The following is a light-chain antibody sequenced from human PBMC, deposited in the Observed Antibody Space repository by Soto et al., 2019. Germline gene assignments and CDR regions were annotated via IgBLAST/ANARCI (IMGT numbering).Light chain of an antibody. CDR1: SSDVGGYNY. V-gene: IGLV2-14*01. CDR2: DVS. Sequence: QSALTQPASVSGSPGQSITISCTGTSSDVGGYNYVSWYQQHPGKAPKLMIYDVSNRPSGVSNRFSGSKSGNTASLTISGLPAEDAAAYYFSSYTSSSTLYVFGTGTKLTVL. J-gene: IGLJ1*01. CDR3: SSYTSSSTLYV.